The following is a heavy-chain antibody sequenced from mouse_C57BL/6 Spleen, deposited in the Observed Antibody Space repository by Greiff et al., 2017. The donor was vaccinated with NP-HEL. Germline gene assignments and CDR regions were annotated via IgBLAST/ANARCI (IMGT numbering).Heavy chain of an antibody. Sequence: DVKLVESGGDLVKPGGSLKLSCAASGFTFSSYGMSWVRQTPDKRLEWVATISSGGSYTYYPDSVKGRFTISRDNAKNTLYLQMSSLKSEDTAMYYCARHEGYDYGYAYWGQGTLVTVSA. CDR3: ARHEGYDYGYAY. D-gene: IGHD2-4*01. CDR1: GFTFSSYG. V-gene: IGHV5-6*02. J-gene: IGHJ3*01. CDR2: ISSGGSYT.